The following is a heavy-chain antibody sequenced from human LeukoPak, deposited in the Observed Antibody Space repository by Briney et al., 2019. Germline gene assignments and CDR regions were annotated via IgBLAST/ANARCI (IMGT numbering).Heavy chain of an antibody. D-gene: IGHD3-10*01. V-gene: IGHV3-53*01. CDR3: ARDRGHFDY. Sequence: GGSLRLSCAASGLSVSRNYISWVRQAPGKGLERVSFIYTGTTTFYADSVKGRFTISRDNSRNTVYLELNSLRVDDTAVYYCARDRGHFDYWGPGTLVTVSS. CDR1: GLSVSRNY. J-gene: IGHJ4*02. CDR2: IYTGTTT.